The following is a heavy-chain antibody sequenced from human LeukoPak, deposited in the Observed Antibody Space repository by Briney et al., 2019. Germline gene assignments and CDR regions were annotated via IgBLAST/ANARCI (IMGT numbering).Heavy chain of an antibody. V-gene: IGHV1-69*13. CDR1: GYTFTSYA. D-gene: IGHD3-22*01. Sequence: GASVTVSCKASGYTFTSYAMHWVRQAPGQGLEWMGGIIPIFGTANYAQKFQGRVTITADESTSTAYMELSSLRSEDTAVYYCARDLRSSGYSWLTTFDIWGQGTMVTVSS. CDR3: ARDLRSSGYSWLTTFDI. J-gene: IGHJ3*02. CDR2: IIPIFGTA.